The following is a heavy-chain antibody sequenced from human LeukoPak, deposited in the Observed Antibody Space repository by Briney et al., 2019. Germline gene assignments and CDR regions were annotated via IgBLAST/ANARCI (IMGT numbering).Heavy chain of an antibody. D-gene: IGHD3-16*01. J-gene: IGHJ4*02. V-gene: IGHV3-48*01. CDR2: IRSESSST. CDR3: VRDLNWAFDY. CDR1: GFTFSRYT. Sequence: GGYLRLSCAASGFTFSRYTMNWVRQAPGKELEWISNIRSESSSTTYADSVKGRFTISRDNAKNSLYLQINSLRAEVTAVYYCVRDLNWAFDYWGQGTLVTASS.